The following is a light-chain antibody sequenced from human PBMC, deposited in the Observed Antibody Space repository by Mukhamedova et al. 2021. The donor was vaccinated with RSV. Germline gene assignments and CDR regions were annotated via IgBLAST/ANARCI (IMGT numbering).Light chain of an antibody. V-gene: IGKV1-5*03. CDR2: KAS. J-gene: IGKJ2*01. CDR3: QQYNSYPYT. Sequence: WYQRRVHGKAPKLLIYKASSLETGVPSRFSGSGSGTEFTLTISSLQPDDFASYYCQQYNSYPYTFGPGTKLEIK.